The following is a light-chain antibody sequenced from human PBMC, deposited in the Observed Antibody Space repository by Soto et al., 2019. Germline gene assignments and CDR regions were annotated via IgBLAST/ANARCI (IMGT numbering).Light chain of an antibody. CDR3: CSYAGSSGGYV. V-gene: IGLV2-23*02. CDR1: SSDVGSYNL. CDR2: EVS. Sequence: QSALTQPASVSGSPGQSITISCTGTSSDVGSYNLVSWYQQHPGKAPKLMIYEVSKRPSGVSNRFSGSKSGNTASLTISGRQAEDEADYYCCSYAGSSGGYVFGTGTKLTVL. J-gene: IGLJ1*01.